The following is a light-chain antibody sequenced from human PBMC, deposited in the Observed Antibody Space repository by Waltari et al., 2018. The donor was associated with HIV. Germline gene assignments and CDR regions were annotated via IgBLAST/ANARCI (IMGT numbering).Light chain of an antibody. CDR2: KDT. V-gene: IGLV3-25*03. CDR1: ALQNQS. Sequence: SYELTQPPSVSVSPGQTAKITCYGDALQNQSAHWYQQKPGQAPLLVIYKDTQRPSGIPERFSGSHSGTTVTLTISGVQAEDEADYYCESADNSGTYWVFGGGTKLSVL. CDR3: ESADNSGTYWV. J-gene: IGLJ3*02.